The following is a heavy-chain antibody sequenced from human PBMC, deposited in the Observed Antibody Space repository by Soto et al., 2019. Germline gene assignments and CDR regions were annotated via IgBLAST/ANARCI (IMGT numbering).Heavy chain of an antibody. J-gene: IGHJ4*02. CDR3: ARSRVTGTTFYFDY. CDR2: ISSSGSTI. V-gene: IGHV3-11*01. Sequence: GGSLRLSCAASGFTFSDYYMSWIRQAPGKGLEWVSYISSSGSTIYYADSVKGRFTISRDNAKNSLYLQMNSLRAEDTAVYYCARSRVTGTTFYFDYWGQGTLVTVSS. D-gene: IGHD1-7*01. CDR1: GFTFSDYY.